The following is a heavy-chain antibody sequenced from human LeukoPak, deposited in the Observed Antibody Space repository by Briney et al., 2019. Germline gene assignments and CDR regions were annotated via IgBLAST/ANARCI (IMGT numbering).Heavy chain of an antibody. V-gene: IGHV1-18*04. CDR3: ARLELTMVRGVIGAFDI. CDR1: GYTSTSYG. CDR2: ISAYNGNT. D-gene: IGHD3-10*01. Sequence: ASVKVSCKASGYTSTSYGISWVRQAPGQGLEWMGWISAYNGNTNYAQKLQGRVTMTTDTSTSTAYMELRSLRSDDTAVYYCARLELTMVRGVIGAFDIWGQGTMVTVSS. J-gene: IGHJ3*02.